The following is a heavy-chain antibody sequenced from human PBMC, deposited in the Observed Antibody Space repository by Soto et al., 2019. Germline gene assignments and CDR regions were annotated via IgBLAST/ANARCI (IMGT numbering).Heavy chain of an antibody. CDR1: GYTFTGYY. J-gene: IGHJ6*02. V-gene: IGHV1-2*02. CDR2: INPNSGGT. CDR3: ARADQQWLPQGGGMDV. D-gene: IGHD5-12*01. Sequence: GASVKVSCKASGYTFTGYYMHWVRQAPGQGLEWMGWINPNSGGTNYAQKFQGRVTMTRDTSISTAYMELSRLRSDDTAVYYCARADQQWLPQGGGMDVWGQGTTVTGSS.